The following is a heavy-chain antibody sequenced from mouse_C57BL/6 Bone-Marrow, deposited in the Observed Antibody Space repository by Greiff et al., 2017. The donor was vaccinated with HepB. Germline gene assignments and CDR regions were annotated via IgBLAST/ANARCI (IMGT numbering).Heavy chain of an antibody. Sequence: VKLQESGAELARPGASVKLSCKASGYTFTSYGISWVKQRTGQGLEWIGEIYPRSGNTYYNEKFKGKATLTADKSSSTAYMELRSLTSEDSAVYFCARRKGRYYFDYWGQGTTLTVSS. V-gene: IGHV1-81*01. CDR2: IYPRSGNT. J-gene: IGHJ2*01. CDR3: ARRKGRYYFDY. CDR1: GYTFTSYG.